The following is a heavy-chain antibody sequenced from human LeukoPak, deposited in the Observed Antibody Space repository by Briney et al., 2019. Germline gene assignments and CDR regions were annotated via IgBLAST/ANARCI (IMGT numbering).Heavy chain of an antibody. J-gene: IGHJ4*02. Sequence: SQTLSLTCTVSGDPISIYYRTWIRHPAAKGLEWIRRTHTSGTTNHNPTLKSRVTMSVDTSNNHFSLKLSSATATDTAVYYCARETEVPGGRSWDFWGQGTLVTVSS. V-gene: IGHV4-4*07. D-gene: IGHD6-19*01. CDR2: THTSGTT. CDR3: ARETEVPGGRSWDF. CDR1: GDPISIYY.